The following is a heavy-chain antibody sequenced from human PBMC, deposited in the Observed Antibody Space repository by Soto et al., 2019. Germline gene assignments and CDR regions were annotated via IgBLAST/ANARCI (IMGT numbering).Heavy chain of an antibody. CDR3: ARARQLTRGYYYYGMGV. CDR2: ISSSSSYI. V-gene: IGHV3-21*01. D-gene: IGHD6-6*01. CDR1: GFTFSSYS. J-gene: IGHJ6*02. Sequence: GGSLRLSCAASGFTFSSYSMNWVRQAPGKGLEWVSSISSSSSYIYYADSVKGRFTISRDNAKNSLYLQMNSLRAEDTAVYYCARARQLTRGYYYYGMGVWGQGTTVTVSS.